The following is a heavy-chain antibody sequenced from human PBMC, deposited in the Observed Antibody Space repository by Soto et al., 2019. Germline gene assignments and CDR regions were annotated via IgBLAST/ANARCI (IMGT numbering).Heavy chain of an antibody. CDR2: IYYSGST. CDR1: GGSISSGGYY. Sequence: SETLSLTCTVSGGSISSGGYYWSWIRQHPGKGLEWIGYIYYSGSTYYNPSLKSRVTISVDTSKNQFSLKLSSVTAADTAVYYCARCGRPYGDYVLFFDYWGQGTLVTVSS. J-gene: IGHJ4*02. D-gene: IGHD4-17*01. V-gene: IGHV4-31*03. CDR3: ARCGRPYGDYVLFFDY.